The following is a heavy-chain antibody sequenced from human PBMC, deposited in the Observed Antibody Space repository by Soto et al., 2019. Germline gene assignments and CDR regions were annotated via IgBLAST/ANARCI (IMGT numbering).Heavy chain of an antibody. V-gene: IGHV1-69*02. CDR2: IIPILGIA. J-gene: IGHJ3*02. Sequence: ASVKVSCKASGGTFSSYTISWVRQAPGQGLEWMGRIIPILGIANYAQKFQGRVTITADKSTSTAYMELSSLRSEDTAVYYCARAFRWNDVRSAFDIWGQGTMVTVSS. CDR3: ARAFRWNDVRSAFDI. CDR1: GGTFSSYT. D-gene: IGHD1-1*01.